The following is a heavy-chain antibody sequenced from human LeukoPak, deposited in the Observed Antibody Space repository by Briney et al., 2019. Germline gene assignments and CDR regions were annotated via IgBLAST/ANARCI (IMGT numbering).Heavy chain of an antibody. CDR1: GFTFSRHG. CDR2: IGDTGRAK. D-gene: IGHD3-22*01. CDR3: ARVETYYYDSSGYPDY. V-gene: IGHV3-33*08. Sequence: GGSLRLSCAASGFTFSRHGMHWVRQAPGKGLEWVAVIGDTGRAKYYADSVEGRFTASRDNFKNTLYLEMNSLRYDDTALYYCARVETYYYDSSGYPDYWGQGTLVTVSS. J-gene: IGHJ4*02.